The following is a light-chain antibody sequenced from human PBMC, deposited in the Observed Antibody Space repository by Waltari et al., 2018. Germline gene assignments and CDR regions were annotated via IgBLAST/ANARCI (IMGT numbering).Light chain of an antibody. J-gene: IGLJ2*01. CDR2: EDN. Sequence: NFMLTQPHSVSESPGKTVTISCTGSSGSIASNYVQWYQQLPGSAPTTVIYEDNQRPSGVPARFSGSIDSSSNSASRTISGLKTEDEADYYCQSYDSSNVVFGGGTKLTVL. CDR1: SGSIASNY. V-gene: IGLV6-57*02. CDR3: QSYDSSNVV.